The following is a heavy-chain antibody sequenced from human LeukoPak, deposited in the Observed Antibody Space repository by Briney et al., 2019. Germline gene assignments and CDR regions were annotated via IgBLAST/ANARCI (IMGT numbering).Heavy chain of an antibody. Sequence: PSETLSLTCTVSGGSISSSSYYWGWIRQPPGKGLEWIGSIYYSGSTNYNPSLKSRVTISVDTSKNQFSLKLSSVAAADTAVYYCARAFWSGYYTDYYYMDVWGKGTTVTVSS. D-gene: IGHD3-3*01. J-gene: IGHJ6*03. CDR3: ARAFWSGYYTDYYYMDV. CDR2: IYYSGST. CDR1: GGSISSSSYY. V-gene: IGHV4-39*07.